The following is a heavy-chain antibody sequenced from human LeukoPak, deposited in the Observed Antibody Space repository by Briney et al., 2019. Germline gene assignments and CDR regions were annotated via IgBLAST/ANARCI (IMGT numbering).Heavy chain of an antibody. D-gene: IGHD3-10*01. J-gene: IGHJ4*02. Sequence: GGSLRLSCAASGFTFDDYSMHWVRQAPGKGLEWVSLISSDGGSTYYADPVKGRFTISRDNSKNSLYVQLNNLRTEDTALYYCAKGRYGSGSFSTPFEYWGQGTLVTVSS. CDR3: AKGRYGSGSFSTPFEY. CDR1: GFTFDDYS. CDR2: ISSDGGST. V-gene: IGHV3-43*01.